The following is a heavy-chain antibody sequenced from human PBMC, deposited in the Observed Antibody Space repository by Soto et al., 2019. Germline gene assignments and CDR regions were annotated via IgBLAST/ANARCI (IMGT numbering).Heavy chain of an antibody. Sequence: GGSLRLSCTASGFSFSSYGMTWARQAPGKGLEWVSLISGSGGDTYYADSVKGRFTISRDNSKNTLYLQMNSLRAEDTAVFYCAKLDGGSNYWGQGTLVTVSS. CDR3: AKLDGGSNY. CDR2: ISGSGGDT. J-gene: IGHJ4*02. V-gene: IGHV3-23*01. CDR1: GFSFSSYG. D-gene: IGHD2-15*01.